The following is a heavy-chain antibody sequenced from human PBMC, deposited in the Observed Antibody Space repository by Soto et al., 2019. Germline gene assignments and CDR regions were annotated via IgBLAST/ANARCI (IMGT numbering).Heavy chain of an antibody. Sequence: QVQLVQSGAEVKKPGASVKVSCKVSGYTLTELSMHWVRQAPGKGLEWMGGFDPEDGETIYAQKFQGRVTMTEDTSTDTAYMELSSLRSEDTAVYYCATLKVGPYGSGSDKRLYYYYYGMDVWGQGTTVTVSS. CDR3: ATLKVGPYGSGSDKRLYYYYYGMDV. CDR2: FDPEDGET. J-gene: IGHJ6*02. D-gene: IGHD3-10*01. CDR1: GYTLTELS. V-gene: IGHV1-24*01.